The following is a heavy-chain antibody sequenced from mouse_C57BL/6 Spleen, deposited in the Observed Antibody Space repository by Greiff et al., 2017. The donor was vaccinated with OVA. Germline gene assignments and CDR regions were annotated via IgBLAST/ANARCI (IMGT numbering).Heavy chain of an antibody. Sequence: QVQLQQSGAELAKPGASVKLSCKASGYTFTSYWMHWVKQRPGQGLEWIGYINPSSGYTKYNQKFKDKATLTADKYSSTAYMQLSSLTYEDSAVYYCARFPFITKDAMDYWGQGTSVTVSS. V-gene: IGHV1-7*01. CDR3: ARFPFITKDAMDY. D-gene: IGHD1-1*01. CDR2: INPSSGYT. CDR1: GYTFTSYW. J-gene: IGHJ4*01.